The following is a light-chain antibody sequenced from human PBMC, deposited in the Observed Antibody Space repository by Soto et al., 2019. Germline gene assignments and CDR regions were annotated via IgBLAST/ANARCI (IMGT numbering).Light chain of an antibody. CDR3: SSYTSSRTLV. J-gene: IGLJ1*01. CDR2: EVS. Sequence: LTQPASVSVAPGQSITISCTGAGSDLGYNYVSWFQQHPGKAPKLLIFEVSNRPSGASNRFSGSKSGSAASLTISGLQAEDEAYYYCSSYTSSRTLVFGTGTKVTVL. CDR1: GSDLGYNY. V-gene: IGLV2-14*01.